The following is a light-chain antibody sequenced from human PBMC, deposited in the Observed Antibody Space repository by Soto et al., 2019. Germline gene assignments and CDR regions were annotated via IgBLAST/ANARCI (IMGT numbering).Light chain of an antibody. CDR2: DAS. CDR1: QSVSTN. V-gene: IGKV3-15*01. J-gene: IGKJ1*01. CDR3: QNFNGWPWT. Sequence: EIVMTQSPATLSVSPGERAILSCRTSQSVSTNLAWYQQKPGQAPRLLIYDASTRANDIPARFSGSGSGTEFTLTISSLQSEDFAVYYCQNFNGWPWTFGQGTKVEMK.